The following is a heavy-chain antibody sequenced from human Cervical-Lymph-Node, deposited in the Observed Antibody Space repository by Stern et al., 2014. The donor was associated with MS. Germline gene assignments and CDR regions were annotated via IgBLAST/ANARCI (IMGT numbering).Heavy chain of an antibody. D-gene: IGHD6-13*01. Sequence: QVQLVQSGAEVTKPGSSVKVSCKDSGGTFSKFPSSWVRQAPGQGLEWMGWIFPVFGTPTYAQEFRGRVTITADVSTSTVYMELSSLRSDDTAVYYCALSSETSDRWYSLGYDLWGQGTLVTVSS. V-gene: IGHV1-69*01. J-gene: IGHJ5*02. CDR2: IFPVFGTP. CDR1: GGTFSKFP. CDR3: ALSSETSDRWYSLGYDL.